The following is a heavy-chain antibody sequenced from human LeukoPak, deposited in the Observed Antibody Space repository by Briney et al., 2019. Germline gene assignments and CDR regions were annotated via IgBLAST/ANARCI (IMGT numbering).Heavy chain of an antibody. CDR3: AKDRRYYDFWSGHSYYYYYMDV. Sequence: GSLRLSCAASEFTFSSFWMSWVRQAPGKGLEWVANIKQDGSEKYYVDSVKGRFTISRDNSKNTLYLQMNSLRAEDTAVYYCAKDRRYYDFWSGHSYYYYYMDVWGKGTTVTVSS. CDR2: IKQDGSEK. V-gene: IGHV3-7*01. D-gene: IGHD3-3*01. CDR1: EFTFSSFW. J-gene: IGHJ6*03.